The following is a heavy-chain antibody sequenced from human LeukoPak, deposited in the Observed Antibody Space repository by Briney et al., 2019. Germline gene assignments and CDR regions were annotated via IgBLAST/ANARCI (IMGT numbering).Heavy chain of an antibody. D-gene: IGHD1-26*01. J-gene: IGHJ4*02. CDR3: ARGTWELQFRYFDY. CDR2: IYHSGST. Sequence: SETLSLTCTVSGGSISSSSYYWGWIRQPPGKGLEWIGSIYHSGSTNYNPSLKSRVTISMDKSKNQFSLNLSSVTAADMAVYYCARGTWELQFRYFDYWGQGTLVTVSS. V-gene: IGHV4-39*07. CDR1: GGSISSSSYY.